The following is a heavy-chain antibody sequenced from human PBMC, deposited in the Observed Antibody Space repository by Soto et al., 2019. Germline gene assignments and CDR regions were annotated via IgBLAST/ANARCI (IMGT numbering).Heavy chain of an antibody. D-gene: IGHD6-13*01. V-gene: IGHV4-34*01. CDR3: ARGQFWRSSFDY. J-gene: IGHJ4*02. Sequence: QVQLQQWGAGLLKPSETLSLTCAVYGGSFSGHYWSWIRQPPGKGLEWIGEINHSGSTNDNPSLKSRVTISVDTSKNQFSVKLSSVTAADTAVYYCARGQFWRSSFDYWGQGTLVTVSS. CDR2: INHSGST. CDR1: GGSFSGHY.